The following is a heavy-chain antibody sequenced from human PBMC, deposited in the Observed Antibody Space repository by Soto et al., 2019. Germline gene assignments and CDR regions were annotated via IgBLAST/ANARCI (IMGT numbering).Heavy chain of an antibody. CDR2: IETDGTTQ. D-gene: IGHD3-10*01. J-gene: IGHJ1*01. CDR1: GFTFAKYW. Sequence: EEQLVESGGGLVQPGGSLRLSCVVSGFTFAKYWMHWVRQAPGKGLVWVARIETDGTTQTYADSVEGRFTISRDNAKNTLYLHMHSLRAADTAVYYCGRQAALWEKVDFRGHGTPVTVSP. CDR3: GRQAALWEKVDF. V-gene: IGHV3-74*02.